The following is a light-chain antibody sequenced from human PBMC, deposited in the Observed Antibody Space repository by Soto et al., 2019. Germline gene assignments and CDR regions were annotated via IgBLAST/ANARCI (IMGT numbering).Light chain of an antibody. CDR2: WAS. CDR1: QSVLYSSNHQNY. Sequence: DILLTHSPDSLAVSLGERATINCKSSQSVLYSSNHQNYLAWYQQKPGQPPQLLIYWASTRESGVPDRFSGSGSGTEFTLTISSLQSEDFAVYYCHQYDDGPYTFGQGTKVDIK. J-gene: IGKJ2*01. V-gene: IGKV4-1*01. CDR3: HQYDDGPYT.